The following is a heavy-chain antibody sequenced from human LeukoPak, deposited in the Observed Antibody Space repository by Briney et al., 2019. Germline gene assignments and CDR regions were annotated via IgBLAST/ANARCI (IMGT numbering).Heavy chain of an antibody. Sequence: GGSLRLSCSASGFTFSNFAMHWVRQAPGKGLQYVSSISTNGDSTSYADSVKGRFTISRDSSKNTLYLQMNSLRAEDTAIYYCAARPPIIVAGPFDYWGQGTQVTVSS. CDR1: GFTFSNFA. J-gene: IGHJ4*02. V-gene: IGHV3-64*04. D-gene: IGHD5-12*01. CDR2: ISTNGDST. CDR3: AARPPIIVAGPFDY.